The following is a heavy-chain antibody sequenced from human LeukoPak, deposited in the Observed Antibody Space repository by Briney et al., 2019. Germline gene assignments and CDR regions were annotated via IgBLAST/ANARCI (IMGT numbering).Heavy chain of an antibody. CDR3: ARDRLYYFDY. D-gene: IGHD3-22*01. Sequence: SEALSLTCTLSGGSISNYYWSWIRQPPEKGLEWIGYIYYSGSTNYNPSLKSRVTISVDTSKNQFSLKLSSVTAADTAVYYCARDRLYYFDYWGQGTLVIVSS. V-gene: IGHV4-59*01. CDR2: IYYSGST. J-gene: IGHJ4*02. CDR1: GGSISNYY.